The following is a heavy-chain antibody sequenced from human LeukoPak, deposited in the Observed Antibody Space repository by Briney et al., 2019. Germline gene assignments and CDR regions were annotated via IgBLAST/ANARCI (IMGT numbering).Heavy chain of an antibody. Sequence: AGGSLRLSCAASGFTFSSYAMSWVRQAPGKGLEWVSAISGSGGSTYYADSVKGRFTISRDNSKNTLYLQMNSLRAEDTAVYYCAKTTVDIVATITLDYWGQGTLVTVSS. CDR2: ISGSGGST. CDR1: GFTFSSYA. D-gene: IGHD5-12*01. CDR3: AKTTVDIVATITLDY. V-gene: IGHV3-23*01. J-gene: IGHJ4*02.